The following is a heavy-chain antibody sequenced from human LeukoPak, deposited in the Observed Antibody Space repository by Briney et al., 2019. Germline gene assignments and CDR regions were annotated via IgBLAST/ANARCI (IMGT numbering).Heavy chain of an antibody. CDR1: GFTLSSYA. Sequence: GGSLRLSCAASGFTLSSYAMSWVRQAPGKGLEWVSAISGSGGSTYYADSVKGRFTISRDNSKNTLYLQMNSLRAEDTAVYYCANVRFLEWLFNYWGQGTLVTVSS. CDR2: ISGSGGST. CDR3: ANVRFLEWLFNY. J-gene: IGHJ4*02. D-gene: IGHD3-3*01. V-gene: IGHV3-23*01.